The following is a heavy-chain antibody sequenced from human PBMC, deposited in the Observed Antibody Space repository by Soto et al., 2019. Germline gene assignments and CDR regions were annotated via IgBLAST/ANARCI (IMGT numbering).Heavy chain of an antibody. CDR1: GFTFTSSA. V-gene: IGHV1-58*01. D-gene: IGHD2-8*01. J-gene: IGHJ4*02. Sequence: ASVKVSCKASGFTFTSSAFQWVRQARGQRLEWIGWIAVGSGYTNYAQRFQHRVTLTRDMSTATTYMELSRLTSEDTAIYYCAADATAWQQMVPSDYWGQGTLVTVSS. CDR3: AADATAWQQMVPSDY. CDR2: IAVGSGYT.